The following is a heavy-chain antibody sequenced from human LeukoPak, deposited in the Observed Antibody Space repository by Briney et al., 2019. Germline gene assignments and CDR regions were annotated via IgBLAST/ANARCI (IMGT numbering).Heavy chain of an antibody. V-gene: IGHV3-23*01. D-gene: IGHD3-10*01. Sequence: GGSLRLSCTASGFIFSNYAMTWVRQAPGKGLEWVSGIDSSGGVTYYADSVKGRFTISRDNSKSTLYLQMNSLRAEDTAVYYCAKDRGGQDAFDIWGQGTMVTVSS. CDR2: IDSSGGVT. CDR1: GFIFSNYA. CDR3: AKDRGGQDAFDI. J-gene: IGHJ3*02.